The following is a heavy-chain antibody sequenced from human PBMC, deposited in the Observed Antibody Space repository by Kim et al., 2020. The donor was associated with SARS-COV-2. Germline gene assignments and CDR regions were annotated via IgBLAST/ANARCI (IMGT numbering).Heavy chain of an antibody. D-gene: IGHD3-22*01. CDR2: FYPEDGET. Sequence: ASVKVSCKVSGYTLTELSMHWVRQAPGKGLEWMGGFYPEDGETIYAQKFQGRVTMTEDTSTDTAYMELSSLRSEDTAVYYCATEERNYYDSSGYYRTSAFDIWGQGTMVTVSS. CDR1: GYTLTELS. J-gene: IGHJ3*02. V-gene: IGHV1-24*01. CDR3: ATEERNYYDSSGYYRTSAFDI.